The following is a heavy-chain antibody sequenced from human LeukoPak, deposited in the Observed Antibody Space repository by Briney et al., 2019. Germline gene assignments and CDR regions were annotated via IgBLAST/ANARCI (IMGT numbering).Heavy chain of an antibody. V-gene: IGHV3-48*01. Sequence: PGGSLRLSCAASGFTFTNFAMNWVSQAPGKGLEWISYISTTSSPIYYADSVKGRFTLSRDNAKNSVYLQMNSLRAEDTAVYYCARGNPTSGSWPIFEYWGQGALVTVSS. J-gene: IGHJ4*02. D-gene: IGHD6-13*01. CDR1: GFTFTNFA. CDR3: ARGNPTSGSWPIFEY. CDR2: ISTTSSPI.